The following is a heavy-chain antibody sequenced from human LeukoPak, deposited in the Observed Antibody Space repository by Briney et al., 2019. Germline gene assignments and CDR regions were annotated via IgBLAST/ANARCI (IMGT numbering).Heavy chain of an antibody. D-gene: IGHD3-3*01. CDR3: ASQYYDFWSGPNPWFDP. V-gene: IGHV1-69*13. J-gene: IGHJ5*02. Sequence: SVKVSCEASGGTFSSYAISWVRQAPGQGLEWMGGIIPIFGTANYAQKFQGRVTITADESTSTAYMELSSLRSEDTAVYYCASQYYDFWSGPNPWFDPWGQGTLVTVSS. CDR2: IIPIFGTA. CDR1: GGTFSSYA.